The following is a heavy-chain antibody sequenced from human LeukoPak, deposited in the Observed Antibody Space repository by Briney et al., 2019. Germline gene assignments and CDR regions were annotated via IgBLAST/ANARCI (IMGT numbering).Heavy chain of an antibody. V-gene: IGHV1-18*01. CDR3: ARYCSSTSCYTGFDP. CDR1: GYTFTSYG. CDR2: ISAYNGNT. Sequence: GASVKVSCEASGYTFTSYGISWVRQAPGQGLEWMGWISAYNGNTNYAQKLQGRVTMTTDTSTSTAYMELRSLRSDDTAVYYCARYCSSTSCYTGFDPWGQGTLVTVSS. D-gene: IGHD2-2*02. J-gene: IGHJ5*02.